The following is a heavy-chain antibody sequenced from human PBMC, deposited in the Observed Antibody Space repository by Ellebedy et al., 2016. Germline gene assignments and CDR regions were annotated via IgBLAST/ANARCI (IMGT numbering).Heavy chain of an antibody. Sequence: SETLSLTCAISGDSVSRNTATWNWIRQSPSRGLEWLGRTYYRSKWYNEYPVAVRGRITINPDTLKNQFSLQLHSVTPEDTAVYFCARRGAVGAANTLDYWGQGTLVTVSS. V-gene: IGHV6-1*01. D-gene: IGHD1-26*01. CDR2: TYYRSKWYN. CDR1: GDSVSRNTAT. CDR3: ARRGAVGAANTLDY. J-gene: IGHJ4*02.